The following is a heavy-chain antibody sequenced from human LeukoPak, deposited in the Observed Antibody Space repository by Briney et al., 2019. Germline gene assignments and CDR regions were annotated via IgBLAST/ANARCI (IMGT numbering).Heavy chain of an antibody. D-gene: IGHD3-22*01. CDR3: ARGNYYDGYFDY. Sequence: GGSLRLSCAASGFPFSSFEMNWVRQAPGKGLEWVSSLSSSSSYIYYADSVKGRFTISRDNPKNSLYLQINRLRAEDTAVYSCARGNYYDGYFDYWGQGTLVTVSS. CDR1: GFPFSSFE. CDR2: LSSSSSYI. V-gene: IGHV3-21*01. J-gene: IGHJ4*02.